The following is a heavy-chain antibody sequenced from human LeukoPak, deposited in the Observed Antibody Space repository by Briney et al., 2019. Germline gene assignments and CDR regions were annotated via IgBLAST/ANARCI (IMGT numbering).Heavy chain of an antibody. CDR2: INHSGST. Sequence: PSETLSLTCAVYGGSFSGYYWSWIRQPPGKGLEWVGEINHSGSTNYNPSLKSRVTVSVDTSKNQFSLKLSSVTAADTAVYYCARVQGGYSYGYSINYYYYYMDVWGKGTTVTVSS. V-gene: IGHV4-34*01. CDR3: ARVQGGYSYGYSINYYYYYMDV. CDR1: GGSFSGYY. D-gene: IGHD5-18*01. J-gene: IGHJ6*03.